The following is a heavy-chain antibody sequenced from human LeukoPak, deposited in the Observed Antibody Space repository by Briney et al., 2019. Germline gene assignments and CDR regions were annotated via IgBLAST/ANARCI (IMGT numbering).Heavy chain of an antibody. CDR3: ARVGDRDYSSGWFDY. D-gene: IGHD6-19*01. CDR1: GFTFSSYC. J-gene: IGHJ4*02. V-gene: IGHV3-7*01. Sequence: RGSLRLSCAASGFTFSSYCMSWVRQAPGKGLEWVANIKQDGSAKYYVDSVKGRFTISRDNAKNSLYLQMNSLRAEDTAVYYCARVGDRDYSSGWFDYWGQGTLVTVSS. CDR2: IKQDGSAK.